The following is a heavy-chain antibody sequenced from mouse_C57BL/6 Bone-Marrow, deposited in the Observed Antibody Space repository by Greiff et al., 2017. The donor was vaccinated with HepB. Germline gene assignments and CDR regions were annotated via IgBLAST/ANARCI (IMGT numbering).Heavy chain of an antibody. CDR3: ARAKYGNYGGYFDV. J-gene: IGHJ1*03. V-gene: IGHV7-1*01. D-gene: IGHD2-10*02. CDR2: SRNKANDYTT. Sequence: EVKLVESGGGLVQSGRSLRLSCATSGFTFSDFYMEWVRQAPGKGLEWIAASRNKANDYTTEYSASVKGRFIVSRDTSQSILYLQMNALRAEDTAIYYCARAKYGNYGGYFDVWGTGTTGTVSS. CDR1: GFTFSDFY.